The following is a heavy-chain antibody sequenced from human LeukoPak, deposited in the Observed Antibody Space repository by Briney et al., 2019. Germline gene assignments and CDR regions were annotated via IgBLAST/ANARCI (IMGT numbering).Heavy chain of an antibody. D-gene: IGHD6-6*01. Sequence: SETLSLTCAVYGGSFSGYYWSWIRQPPGKGLEWIGEINHSGSTNYNPSLKSRVTISVDTSKNQFSLKLSSVTAADTAVYYCAASSMAVHYYYYMDVWGKGTTVTVSS. J-gene: IGHJ6*03. CDR1: GGSFSGYY. V-gene: IGHV4-34*01. CDR2: INHSGST. CDR3: AASSMAVHYYYYMDV.